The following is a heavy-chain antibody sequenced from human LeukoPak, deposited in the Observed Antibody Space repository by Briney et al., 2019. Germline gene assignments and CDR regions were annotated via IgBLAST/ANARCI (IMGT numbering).Heavy chain of an antibody. CDR2: IWYDGTNK. CDR3: ARLLGYCSGGNCAPGAFDI. J-gene: IGHJ3*02. D-gene: IGHD2-15*01. Sequence: PGGSLRLSCVASGFTFSSYGMNWVRPAPGKGLEWVAVIWYDGTNKFYADSVKGRFTISRDNSKNTLYVQMNSLRAEDTAVYYCARLLGYCSGGNCAPGAFDIWGQGTMVTVSS. CDR1: GFTFSSYG. V-gene: IGHV3-33*01.